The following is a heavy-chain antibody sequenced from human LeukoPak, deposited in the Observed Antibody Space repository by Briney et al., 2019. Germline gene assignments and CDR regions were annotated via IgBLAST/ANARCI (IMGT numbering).Heavy chain of an antibody. CDR3: AREYCGGDCYSDY. Sequence: PGGSLRLSCAASGFTFSSYWMSWVRQAPGKGLEWVANIKQDGSEKYYVDSVKGRFTISRDNAKNSLYLQMNSLRAEDTAVYYCAREYCGGDCYSDYWGQGTLVTVSS. CDR1: GFTFSSYW. J-gene: IGHJ4*02. V-gene: IGHV3-7*01. D-gene: IGHD2-21*02. CDR2: IKQDGSEK.